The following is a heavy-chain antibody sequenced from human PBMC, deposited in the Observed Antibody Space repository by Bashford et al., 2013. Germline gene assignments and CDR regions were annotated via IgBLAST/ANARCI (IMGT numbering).Heavy chain of an antibody. J-gene: IGHJ5*02. V-gene: IGHV3-21*01. CDR3: ARLPTGYPNWFDL. D-gene: IGHD1-1*01. Sequence: VRQAPGKGLEWVSSISSSSSYIYYADSVKGRFTISRDNAKNSLYLQMNSLRDDDTAVYYCARLPTGYPNWFDLWGQGTLVTVSS. CDR2: ISSSSSYI.